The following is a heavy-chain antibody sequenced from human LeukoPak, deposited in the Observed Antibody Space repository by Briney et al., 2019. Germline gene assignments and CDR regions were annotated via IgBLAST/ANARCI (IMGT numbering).Heavy chain of an antibody. V-gene: IGHV4-34*01. J-gene: IGHJ5*02. CDR3: ARNIAVGRYNWFDP. Sequence: SETLSLTCAVYGGSFSGYYWSWIRQPPGKGLEWIGEINHSGSTNYNPSLKSRVTISVDTSKNQFSLKLSSVTAADTAVYYCARNIAVGRYNWFDPWGQGTLVTASS. D-gene: IGHD6-19*01. CDR2: INHSGST. CDR1: GGSFSGYY.